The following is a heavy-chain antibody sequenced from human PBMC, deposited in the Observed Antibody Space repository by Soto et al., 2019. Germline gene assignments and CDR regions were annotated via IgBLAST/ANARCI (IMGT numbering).Heavy chain of an antibody. Sequence: QVQLVQSGAEVKKPGSSVKVSCKASGVTLSSYAISWVRQAPGPGLEWMGGILPIFGTANYAQKFQGRGTITADKSMSTSYMELSSLRSEDTAVSYCAGGPYSSGVDYWGQGTRVTVSS. CDR2: ILPIFGTA. V-gene: IGHV1-69*06. CDR1: GVTLSSYA. CDR3: AGGPYSSGVDY. D-gene: IGHD6-19*01. J-gene: IGHJ4*02.